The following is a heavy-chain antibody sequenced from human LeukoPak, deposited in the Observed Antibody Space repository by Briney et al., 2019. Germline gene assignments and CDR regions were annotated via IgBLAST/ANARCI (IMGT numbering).Heavy chain of an antibody. Sequence: PSETLSLTCTVSGGSISSGSYYWSWIRQPAGKGLEWIGRIYTSGSTNYNPSLKSRVTISVDTSKNQFSLKLSSVTAADTAVYYCARGDVDTAMVGFDPWGQGTLVTVSS. CDR1: GGSISSGSYY. D-gene: IGHD5-18*01. J-gene: IGHJ5*02. CDR2: IYTSGST. V-gene: IGHV4-61*02. CDR3: ARGDVDTAMVGFDP.